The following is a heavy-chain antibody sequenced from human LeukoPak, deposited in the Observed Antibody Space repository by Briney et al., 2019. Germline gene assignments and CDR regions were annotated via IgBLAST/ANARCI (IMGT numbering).Heavy chain of an antibody. V-gene: IGHV3-21*01. D-gene: IGHD2-2*01. CDR1: GFTFSSYS. Sequence: GGSLRLSCAASGFTFSSYSMNWVRQAPGKGLEWVSSISSSSYIYYADSAKGRFTISRDNAKNSLYLQMNSLRAEDTAVYYCAREVDIVVVPAAPSDAFDIWGQGTMVTVSS. CDR3: AREVDIVVVPAAPSDAFDI. CDR2: ISSSSYI. J-gene: IGHJ3*02.